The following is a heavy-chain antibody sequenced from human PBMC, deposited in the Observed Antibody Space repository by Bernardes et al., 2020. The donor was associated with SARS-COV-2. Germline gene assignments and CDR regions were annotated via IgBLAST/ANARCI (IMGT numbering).Heavy chain of an antibody. J-gene: IGHJ6*02. CDR1: GGSISSSSYY. Sequence: SETLSLTCTVSGGSISSSSYYWGWLRQPPGQGLEWIGSIYYSGSTYYNPSLKIRVTISVDTSKNQFSLKPSSVTAADTAVYYCARDRGYYDFWSGYLGEPGLSSYYYYNGMDVWGQGTTVTVSS. CDR2: IYYSGST. CDR3: ARDRGYYDFWSGYLGEPGLSSYYYYNGMDV. V-gene: IGHV4-39*02. D-gene: IGHD3-3*01.